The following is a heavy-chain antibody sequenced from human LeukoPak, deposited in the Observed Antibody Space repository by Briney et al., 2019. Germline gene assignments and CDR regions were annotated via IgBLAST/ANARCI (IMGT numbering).Heavy chain of an antibody. D-gene: IGHD3-10*01. Sequence: PGGSLRLSCAASGFIFNSYAMHWVRQAPGKGLEYVSAISTNGVSTYYANSVKGRFTISRDNSKNTLNLQMGSLRAEDMGVYYCARGPPFGELSFYYYMDVWGKGTTVTISS. CDR3: ARGPPFGELSFYYYMDV. CDR1: GFIFNSYA. V-gene: IGHV3-64*01. J-gene: IGHJ6*03. CDR2: ISTNGVST.